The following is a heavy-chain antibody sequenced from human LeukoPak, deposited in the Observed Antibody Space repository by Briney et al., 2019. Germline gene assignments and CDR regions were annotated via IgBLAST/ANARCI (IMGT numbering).Heavy chain of an antibody. D-gene: IGHD3-22*01. V-gene: IGHV3-21*01. J-gene: IGHJ4*02. CDR2: ISSSSSYI. CDR1: GFTFSSYA. CDR3: ARDLRHYYDSSGYFS. Sequence: GGSLRLSCAASGFTFSSYAMNWVRQAPGKGLEWVSSISSSSSYIYYADSVKGRFTISRDNAKNSLYLQTNSLRAEDTAVYYCARDLRHYYDSSGYFSWGQGTLVTVSS.